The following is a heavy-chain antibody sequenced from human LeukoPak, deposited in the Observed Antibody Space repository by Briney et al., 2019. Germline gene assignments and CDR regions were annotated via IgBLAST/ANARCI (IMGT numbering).Heavy chain of an antibody. Sequence: SETLSLTCTVSGGSISSSSYYWGWIRQPPGKGLEWIGSIHYSGSTYHNPSLKSRVTISVDTSKNQFSLKLTSVTAADTAVYFCARLRYNWNDADYWGQGTLVTVSS. J-gene: IGHJ4*02. D-gene: IGHD1-20*01. CDR2: IHYSGST. V-gene: IGHV4-39*01. CDR3: ARLRYNWNDADY. CDR1: GGSISSSSYY.